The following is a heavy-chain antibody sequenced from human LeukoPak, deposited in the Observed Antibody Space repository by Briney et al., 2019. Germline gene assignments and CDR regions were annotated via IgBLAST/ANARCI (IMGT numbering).Heavy chain of an antibody. V-gene: IGHV1-8*01. J-gene: IGHJ5*02. CDR1: GYTFTSYD. CDR3: ARERAVAATQRFDP. CDR2: MNPNSGNT. D-gene: IGHD2-15*01. Sequence: GASVKVSCKASGYTFTSYDINWVRQATGQGLEWMGWMNPNSGNTGYAQKFQGRVTMTRNTSISTAYMELSSLRSEDTAVYYCARERAVAATQRFDPWGQGTLVTVSS.